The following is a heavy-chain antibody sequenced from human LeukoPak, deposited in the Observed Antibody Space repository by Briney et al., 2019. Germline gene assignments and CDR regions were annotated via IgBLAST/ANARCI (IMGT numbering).Heavy chain of an antibody. Sequence: PSETLSLTCAVSGGSISSSNWWSWIRQPPGKGLEWIGDIYHSGSTNYNPSLKSRVTISVDKSKNQFSLKLSSVTAADTAVYYCARGHGAGTFAVFYFDYWGQGTLVTVSS. J-gene: IGHJ4*02. CDR2: IYHSGST. CDR3: ARGHGAGTFAVFYFDY. D-gene: IGHD6-19*01. V-gene: IGHV4-4*02. CDR1: GGSISSSNW.